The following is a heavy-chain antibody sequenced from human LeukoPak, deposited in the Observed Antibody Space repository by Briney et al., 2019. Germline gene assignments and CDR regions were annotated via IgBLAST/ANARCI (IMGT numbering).Heavy chain of an antibody. CDR2: IYASGTI. V-gene: IGHV4-4*07. J-gene: IGHJ5*02. CDR3: ARDSGTTGEVKFDP. Sequence: SETLSLTCTVSGGSISSYYWSWIRQPAGTALEWIGRIYASGTITYNPSLKSRVTMSVDTSKNQFSLKLSSVTAADTAVYYCARDSGTTGEVKFDPWGQGTLVTVSS. D-gene: IGHD3-10*01. CDR1: GGSISSYY.